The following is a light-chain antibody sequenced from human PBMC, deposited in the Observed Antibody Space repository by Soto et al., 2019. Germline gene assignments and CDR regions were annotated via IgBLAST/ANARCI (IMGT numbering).Light chain of an antibody. CDR3: QQYGSSPIT. J-gene: IGKJ5*01. CDR2: GAS. Sequence: EIVMTQSPATLSVSPGERATLSCRASQSVSSNLAWYQQKPGQAPRLLIYGASTRATGIPARFSGSGSGTEFTLTISSLESDDFALYYCQQYGSSPITFGQGTRLEIK. CDR1: QSVSSN. V-gene: IGKV3-15*01.